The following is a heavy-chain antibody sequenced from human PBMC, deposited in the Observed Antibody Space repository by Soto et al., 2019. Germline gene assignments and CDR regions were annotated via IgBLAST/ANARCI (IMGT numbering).Heavy chain of an antibody. CDR2: IIPIFGTA. CDR1: GGTFSSYA. V-gene: IGHV1-69*13. Sequence: ASVKVSCKASGGTFSSYAISWVRQAPGQGLEWMGGIIPIFGTANYAQKFQGRVTITADESTSTAYMELSSLRSEDTAVYYCARDNRYCSGGSCYYFDYWGQGTLVTVSS. D-gene: IGHD2-15*01. CDR3: ARDNRYCSGGSCYYFDY. J-gene: IGHJ4*02.